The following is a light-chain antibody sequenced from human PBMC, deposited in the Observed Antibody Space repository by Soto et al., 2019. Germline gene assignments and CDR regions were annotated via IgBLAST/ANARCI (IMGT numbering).Light chain of an antibody. Sequence: QSALTQPASVSGSPGQSITISCTGTSSDVGGYNYVSWYQQHPGKAPKLMIYDVSNRPSGVSNRFSGSKSGNTASLTISGLQAEDEADYYCISYTSSSTRLWVFGTGTKLTVL. CDR1: SSDVGGYNY. CDR2: DVS. V-gene: IGLV2-14*01. CDR3: ISYTSSSTRLWV. J-gene: IGLJ1*01.